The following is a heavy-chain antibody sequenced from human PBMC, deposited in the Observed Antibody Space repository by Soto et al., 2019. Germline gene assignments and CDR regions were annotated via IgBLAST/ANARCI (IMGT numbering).Heavy chain of an antibody. CDR2: IRAYKGNT. D-gene: IGHD2-2*01. Sequence: QVQLVQSGAEVKKPGASVKVSCKASGYTFASYAIRGMRQSPGQVLEWMGWIRAYKGNTKYSQKLQGTVTTTTDTNTSTAYMELRIRRSDDTAVYDCARDPPSPEYWGQGTLVTVAS. V-gene: IGHV1-18*01. CDR3: ARDPPSPEY. CDR1: GYTFASYA. J-gene: IGHJ4*02.